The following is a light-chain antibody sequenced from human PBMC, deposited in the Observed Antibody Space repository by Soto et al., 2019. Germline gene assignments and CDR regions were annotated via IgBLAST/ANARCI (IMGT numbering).Light chain of an antibody. CDR3: QQYQNWPLT. J-gene: IGKJ4*01. V-gene: IGKV3-15*01. CDR1: QSVSSN. CDR2: GAT. Sequence: EIVMTQSPGTLSVSPGDRATLSCWASQSVSSNLAWYQQKPGQAPRLLIFGATNRAIGIAARFGASGSGTEFSLTISSLQSEDSAIYYCQQYQNWPLTFGGGTRVEIK.